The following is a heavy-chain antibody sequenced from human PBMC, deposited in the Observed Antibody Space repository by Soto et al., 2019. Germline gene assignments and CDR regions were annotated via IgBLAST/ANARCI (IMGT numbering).Heavy chain of an antibody. CDR1: GGTFSSYA. CDR3: ARDPHYYDSSGYYIA. J-gene: IGHJ5*02. D-gene: IGHD3-22*01. CDR2: INPILGTA. V-gene: IGHV1-69*13. Sequence: GASVKVSCKASGGTFSSYAISWVRQAPGQGLEWMGGINPILGTANYAQKFQGRLTITADESTSTAYMELSSLRSEDTAVYYCARDPHYYDSSGYYIAWGQGTLVTVSS.